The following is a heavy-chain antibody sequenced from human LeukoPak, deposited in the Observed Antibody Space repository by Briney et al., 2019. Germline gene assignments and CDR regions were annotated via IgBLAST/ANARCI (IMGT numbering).Heavy chain of an antibody. Sequence: ASVTLSCTSAGSTFTIYGISWVRHGPGQGLEWVGWMSAYNGNTNYAQKLQGRVTMTTDTSTRTAYMELRSLRSDDTAVYYCARGTRGSPNYYFDYWGQGTLVTVSS. CDR1: GSTFTIYG. V-gene: IGHV1-18*01. J-gene: IGHJ4*02. D-gene: IGHD3-16*01. CDR2: MSAYNGNT. CDR3: ARGTRGSPNYYFDY.